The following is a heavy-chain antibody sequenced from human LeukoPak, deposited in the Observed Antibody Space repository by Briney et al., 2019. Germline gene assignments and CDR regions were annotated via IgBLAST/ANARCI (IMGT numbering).Heavy chain of an antibody. Sequence: PGGSLRLSCAASGFTFSSYAMHWVRQAPGKGLEWVAVISYDGSNKYYADSVKGRFTISRDNSKNTLYLQMNSLRAEDTAVYYCARERRDPWGGLDYWGQGTLVTVSS. J-gene: IGHJ4*02. V-gene: IGHV3-30-3*01. CDR3: ARERRDPWGGLDY. D-gene: IGHD7-27*01. CDR1: GFTFSSYA. CDR2: ISYDGSNK.